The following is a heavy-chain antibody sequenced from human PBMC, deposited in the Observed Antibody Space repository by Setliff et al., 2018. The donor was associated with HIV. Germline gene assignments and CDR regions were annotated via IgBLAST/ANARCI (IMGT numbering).Heavy chain of an antibody. CDR1: GGSIRSDSYY. Sequence: PSETLSLTCTVSGGSIRSDSYYWTWIRQPAGEGLEWIGRIYSSGNTNYNPSLKSRVTMSVDTSKNQFSLKLSSVTAADTAVYYCARDRLTYYFDYWGQGILVTVSS. J-gene: IGHJ4*02. V-gene: IGHV4-61*02. D-gene: IGHD3-22*01. CDR2: IYSSGNT. CDR3: ARDRLTYYFDY.